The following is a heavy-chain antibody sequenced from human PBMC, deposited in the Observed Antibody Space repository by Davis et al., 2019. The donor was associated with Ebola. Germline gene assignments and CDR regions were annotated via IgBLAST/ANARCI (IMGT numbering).Heavy chain of an antibody. CDR3: ARHVRHYDFWSGYSSGGMDV. Sequence: GESLKISCKDSGYSFTRYWIGWVRQLPGKGLEWMGIIYPGDSDTRYSPSFQGQVTISADKSISTAYLQWSSLKASDTAMYYCARHVRHYDFWSGYSSGGMDVWGQGTTVTVSS. V-gene: IGHV5-51*01. CDR1: GYSFTRYW. J-gene: IGHJ6*02. CDR2: IYPGDSDT. D-gene: IGHD3-3*01.